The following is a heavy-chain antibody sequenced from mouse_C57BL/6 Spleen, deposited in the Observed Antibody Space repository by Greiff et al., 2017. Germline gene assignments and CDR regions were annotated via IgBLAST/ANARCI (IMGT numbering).Heavy chain of an antibody. Sequence: EVKLMESEGGLVQPGSSMKLSCTASGFTFSDYYMAWVRQVPEKGLEWVANINYDGSSTYYLDSLQSRFIISRDNAKNIRYLHMSSLKSEDTATYYCARRYDYDEMDYWGKGTSVTVSS. D-gene: IGHD2-4*01. CDR3: ARRYDYDEMDY. V-gene: IGHV5-16*02. CDR2: INYDGSST. CDR1: GFTFSDYY. J-gene: IGHJ4*01.